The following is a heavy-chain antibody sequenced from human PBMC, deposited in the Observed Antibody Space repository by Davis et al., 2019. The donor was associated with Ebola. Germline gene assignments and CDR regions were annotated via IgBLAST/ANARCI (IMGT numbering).Heavy chain of an antibody. CDR3: ARDTRVDAFDI. V-gene: IGHV3-74*01. J-gene: IGHJ3*02. Sequence: GESLKISCAASGFTFSSYWMHWVRQAPGKGLVWVSRINSDGSSTSYADSVKGRFTISRDNAKNTLYLQMNSLRAEDTAVYYCARDTRVDAFDIWGQGTMATVSS. CDR1: GFTFSSYW. CDR2: INSDGSST.